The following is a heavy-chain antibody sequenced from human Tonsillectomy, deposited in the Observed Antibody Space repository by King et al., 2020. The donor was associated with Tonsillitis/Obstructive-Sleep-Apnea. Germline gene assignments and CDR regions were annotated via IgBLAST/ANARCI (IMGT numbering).Heavy chain of an antibody. J-gene: IGHJ6*02. D-gene: IGHD3-16*01. CDR1: GFTFSTYE. CDR3: ASLLIPTGYGMDV. V-gene: IGHV3-48*03. CDR2: ISSSGTTM. Sequence: VQLVESGGGLVQPGGSLRLSRAASGFTFSTYEMNWVRQAPGKGLEWVSYISSSGTTMYYADSVRGRFTISRDNAKNSLFLQMNSLRAEDTAVYYCASLLIPTGYGMDVWGQGTTVIVSS.